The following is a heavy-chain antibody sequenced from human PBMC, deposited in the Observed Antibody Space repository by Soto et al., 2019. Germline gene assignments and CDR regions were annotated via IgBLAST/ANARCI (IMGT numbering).Heavy chain of an antibody. D-gene: IGHD3-3*01. CDR3: ARGYDFWSGYIIDYFDY. Sequence: GGSLRLSCAASGFTFSPYEMNWVRQAPGKGLEWISYISSSATTIHYADSVKGRFTISRDNAKKSLYLQMNSLRAEDTAVYYCARGYDFWSGYIIDYFDYWGQGTLVTVSS. V-gene: IGHV3-48*03. CDR1: GFTFSPYE. J-gene: IGHJ4*02. CDR2: ISSSATTI.